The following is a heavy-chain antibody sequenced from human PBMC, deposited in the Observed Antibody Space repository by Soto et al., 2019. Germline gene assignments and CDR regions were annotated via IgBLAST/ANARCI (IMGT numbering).Heavy chain of an antibody. J-gene: IGHJ5*02. CDR3: ASTYTTSWYWFDP. CDR2: IFSNDEE. V-gene: IGHV2-26*01. Sequence: QVTVKESGPVLVKPTETLTLTCTVSGFSLSNAGLGVSWIRQPPGKALEWLAHIFSNDEENYSTSLKSRPTISKDTSKTQVVLTMTNMDPVDTATYYCASTYTTSWYWFDPWGQGTLVTVSS. CDR1: GFSLSNAGLG. D-gene: IGHD6-13*01.